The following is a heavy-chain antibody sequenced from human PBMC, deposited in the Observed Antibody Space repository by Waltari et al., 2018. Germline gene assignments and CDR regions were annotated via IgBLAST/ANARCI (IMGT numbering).Heavy chain of an antibody. J-gene: IGHJ4*02. Sequence: QVQLVQSGAEVKKPGSSVKVSCKASGGTFSSYAISWLRQAPGQGLEWMGGIIPSFGTANYAQKFQGRVTITTDESTSTAYMELSSLRSEDTAVYYCARLSYYYDSSGFFDYWGQGTLVTVSS. D-gene: IGHD3-22*01. CDR3: ARLSYYYDSSGFFDY. CDR1: GGTFSSYA. CDR2: IIPSFGTA. V-gene: IGHV1-69*05.